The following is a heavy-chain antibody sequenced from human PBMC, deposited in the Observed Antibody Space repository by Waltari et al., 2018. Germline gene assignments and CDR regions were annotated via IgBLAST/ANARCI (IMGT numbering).Heavy chain of an antibody. J-gene: IGHJ4*02. V-gene: IGHV4-59*01. CDR2: IYYSGIT. Sequence: QVQLQESGPGLVKPSETLSLTCTVSGGSISSYYWTWIRQPPGKGLEWIGYIYYSGITNYNPSLKSRVTISVDTSKNQFSLKLSSVTAADTAVYYCARFGDFWSGRPYYFDYWGQGTLVTVSS. D-gene: IGHD3-3*01. CDR1: GGSISSYY. CDR3: ARFGDFWSGRPYYFDY.